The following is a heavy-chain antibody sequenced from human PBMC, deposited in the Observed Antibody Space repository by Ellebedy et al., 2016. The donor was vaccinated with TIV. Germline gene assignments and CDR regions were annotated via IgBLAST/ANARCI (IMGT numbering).Heavy chain of an antibody. D-gene: IGHD3-10*01. V-gene: IGHV1-2*02. CDR1: GYTLTGSY. Sequence: AASVKVSCKASGYTLTGSYMHWVRQAPGQGLEWMGWINPNSGDTRYAQKFQGRVTMTGDTSITTAYMDLRRLRSDDTAVYYCARANRPITMARGLITPPDHWGQGTLVTVSS. J-gene: IGHJ4*02. CDR2: INPNSGDT. CDR3: ARANRPITMARGLITPPDH.